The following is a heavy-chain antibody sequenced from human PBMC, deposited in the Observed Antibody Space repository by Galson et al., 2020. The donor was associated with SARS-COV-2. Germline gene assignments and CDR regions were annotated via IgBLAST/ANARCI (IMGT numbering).Heavy chain of an antibody. CDR2: ISGSGGST. CDR1: GFTFSSYA. D-gene: IGHD4-4*01. J-gene: IGHJ4*02. V-gene: IGHV3-23*01. CDR3: AKGGAALTVTNEKHRNRKQYYFDY. Sequence: GGSLRLSCAASGFTFSSYAMSWVRQAPGKGLEWVSAISGSGGSTYYADSVKGRFTISRDNSKNTLYLQMNSLRAEDTAVYYCAKGGAALTVTNEKHRNRKQYYFDYWGQGTLVTVSS.